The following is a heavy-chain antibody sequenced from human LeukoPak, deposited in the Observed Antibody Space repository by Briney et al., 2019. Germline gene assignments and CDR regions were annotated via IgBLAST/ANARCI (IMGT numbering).Heavy chain of an antibody. D-gene: IGHD3-22*01. J-gene: IGHJ4*02. V-gene: IGHV1-18*01. CDR2: ISAYNGNT. Sequence: GASVKVSCKASGYIFTSYGISWVRQAPGQGLEWMGWISAYNGNTNYAQKLQGRVTMTTDTSTSTAYMELRSLRSDDTAVYYCARGSTARYYYDSSGYYRGAVDYWGQGTLVTISS. CDR3: ARGSTARYYYDSSGYYRGAVDY. CDR1: GYIFTSYG.